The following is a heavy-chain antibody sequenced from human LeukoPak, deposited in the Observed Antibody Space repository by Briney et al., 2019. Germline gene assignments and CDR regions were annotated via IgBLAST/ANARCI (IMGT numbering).Heavy chain of an antibody. CDR3: ARVQGGAVAGTGYYYYGMDV. J-gene: IGHJ6*04. CDR2: ISSSSSYI. V-gene: IGHV3-21*01. CDR1: GFTFSSYA. Sequence: GASLRLSCAASGFTFSSYAMSWVRQAPGKGLEWVSSISSSSSYIYYADSVKGRFTISRDNAKNSLYLQMNSLRAEDTAVYYCARVQGGAVAGTGYYYYGMDVWGKGTTVTVSS. D-gene: IGHD6-19*01.